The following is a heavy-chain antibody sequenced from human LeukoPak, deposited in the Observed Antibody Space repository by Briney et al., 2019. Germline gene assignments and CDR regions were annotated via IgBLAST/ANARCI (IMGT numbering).Heavy chain of an antibody. D-gene: IGHD6-13*01. CDR3: ALTSYSSSWPYYYYGMDV. CDR2: IYYSGST. CDR1: GGSFSGYY. V-gene: IGHV4-59*08. J-gene: IGHJ6*02. Sequence: SETLSLTCAVSGGSFSGYYWSWIRQPPGKGLEWIGYIYYSGSTNYNPSLKSRVTISVDTSKNQFSLKLSSVTAADTAVYYCALTSYSSSWPYYYYGMDVWGQGTTVTVSS.